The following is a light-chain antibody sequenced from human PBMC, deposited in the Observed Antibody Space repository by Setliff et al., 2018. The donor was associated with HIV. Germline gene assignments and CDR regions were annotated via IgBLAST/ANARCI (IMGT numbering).Light chain of an antibody. Sequence: QSALIQPASVSGSPGQSITISCTGTSNDIGSYDLVSWYQQHPGKAPKLLIYEVTKRPAGISIRFSGSKSGNTASLTISGLQADDEADYHCCSCSGRIASRLFGGGTQLTVL. CDR3: CSCSGRIASRL. CDR2: EVT. J-gene: IGLJ3*02. CDR1: SNDIGSYDL. V-gene: IGLV2-23*02.